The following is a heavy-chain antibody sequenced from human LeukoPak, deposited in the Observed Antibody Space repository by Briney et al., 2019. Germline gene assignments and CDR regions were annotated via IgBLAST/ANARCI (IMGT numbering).Heavy chain of an antibody. CDR2: IYPGDSDT. CDR3: ARHIGNYYDSSGYYSDY. J-gene: IGHJ4*02. V-gene: IGHV5-51*01. CDR1: GYSFTSYW. Sequence: GESLKISCKGSGYSFTSYWIGWVRQMAGKGLEWMGIIYPGDSDTTYSPYFQGKVTISADKSIRTVHLQCSSLKASDTDMYSCARHIGNYYDSSGYYSDYWGQGTLVTVSS. D-gene: IGHD3-22*01.